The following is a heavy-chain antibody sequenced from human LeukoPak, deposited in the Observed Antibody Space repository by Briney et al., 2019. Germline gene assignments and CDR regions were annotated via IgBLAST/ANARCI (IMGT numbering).Heavy chain of an antibody. D-gene: IGHD2-2*02. CDR1: GFTFSSYA. V-gene: IGHV3-30-3*01. J-gene: IGHJ5*02. CDR2: ISYDGSNK. CDR3: ARPIVVVPAAISPSGVDP. Sequence: GRSLRLSCAASGFTFSSYAMHWVRQAPGKGLEWVAVISYDGSNKYYADSVKGRFTISRDNSKNTLYLQMNSLRAEDTAVYYCARPIVVVPAAISPSGVDPWGQGTLVTVPS.